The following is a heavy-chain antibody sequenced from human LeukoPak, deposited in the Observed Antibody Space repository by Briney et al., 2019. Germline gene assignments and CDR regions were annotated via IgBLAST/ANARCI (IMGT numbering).Heavy chain of an antibody. CDR2: IIPIFGTA. Sequence: ASVKVSCKASRYTFSSYAISWVRQAPGQGLEWMGGIIPIFGTANYAQKFQGRVTITADESTSTAYMELSSLRSEDTAVYYCARERMAETMVRGVIGKNYYYYMDVWGKGTTVTISS. D-gene: IGHD3-10*01. CDR3: ARERMAETMVRGVIGKNYYYYMDV. J-gene: IGHJ6*03. V-gene: IGHV1-69*13. CDR1: RYTFSSYA.